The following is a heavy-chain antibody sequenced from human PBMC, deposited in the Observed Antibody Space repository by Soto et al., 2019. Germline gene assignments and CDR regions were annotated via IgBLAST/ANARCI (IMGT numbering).Heavy chain of an antibody. CDR3: AKEGVVPAAMAHYYYYYMDV. J-gene: IGHJ6*03. CDR2: ISGSGGST. D-gene: IGHD2-2*01. Sequence: GGSLRLSCAAPGFTFSSYAMTWVRQAPGKGLKWVSAISGSGGSTYYEDSVKGRFTISRDNSKNTLYLQMNSLRAEDTAVYYCAKEGVVPAAMAHYYYYYMDVWGKGTTVTVSS. V-gene: IGHV3-23*01. CDR1: GFTFSSYA.